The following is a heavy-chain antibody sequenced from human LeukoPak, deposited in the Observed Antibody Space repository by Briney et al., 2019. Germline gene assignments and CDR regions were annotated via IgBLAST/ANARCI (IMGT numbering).Heavy chain of an antibody. CDR1: GGSISSYY. Sequence: PSETLSLTCTVSGGSISSYYWSWIRQPAGKGLEWIGRIYTSGSTNYNPSLKSRVTMSVDTSKNQFSLKLSSVTAADTAVYYCARDFALDQPRVPNNWFDPWGQGTLVTVSS. CDR2: IYTSGST. V-gene: IGHV4-4*07. CDR3: ARDFALDQPRVPNNWFDP. D-gene: IGHD1/OR15-1a*01. J-gene: IGHJ5*02.